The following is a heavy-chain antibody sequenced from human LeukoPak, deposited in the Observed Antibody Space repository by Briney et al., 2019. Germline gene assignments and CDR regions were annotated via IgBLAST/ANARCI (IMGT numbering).Heavy chain of an antibody. D-gene: IGHD6-25*01. J-gene: IGHJ6*03. CDR3: ARWRLARFYMDD. Sequence: ASVRVSCKASGYTFTSYGISWVRQAPGQGLEWMGWISAYNGNTNYAQTLQGRVTMTTDTSTSTAYMELRSLRSDDTAVYYCARWRLARFYMDDRGKGTTVTVS. CDR1: GYTFTSYG. V-gene: IGHV1-18*01. CDR2: ISAYNGNT.